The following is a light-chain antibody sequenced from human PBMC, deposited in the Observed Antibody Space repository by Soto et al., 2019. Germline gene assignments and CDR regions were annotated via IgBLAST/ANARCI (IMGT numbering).Light chain of an antibody. V-gene: IGKV1-5*03. CDR3: QQYNSYSST. J-gene: IGKJ1*01. CDR2: KAS. CDR1: QSISNW. Sequence: DIQMTQSPSTLSASVGDRVTITCRASQSISNWLAWYQQKPGKAPKLLIYKASTLESGVPSRFSGSGSGTEFTLTISSLQPDDFATYYCQQYNSYSSTFGHGTKVDIK.